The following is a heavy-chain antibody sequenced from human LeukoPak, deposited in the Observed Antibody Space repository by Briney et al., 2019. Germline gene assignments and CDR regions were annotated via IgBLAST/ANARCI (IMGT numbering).Heavy chain of an antibody. CDR3: ARDREVAVAGTGWVNWFDP. D-gene: IGHD6-19*01. CDR2: IYTSGST. V-gene: IGHV4-4*07. CDR1: GGSISSYY. J-gene: IGHJ5*02. Sequence: SETLSLTCTVSGGSISSYYWSWIRQPAGKGLEWIGRIYTSGSTNYNPSLKSRVTMSVDTSKNQFSLKLSSVTAADTAVYYCARDREVAVAGTGWVNWFDPWGQGTLVTVSS.